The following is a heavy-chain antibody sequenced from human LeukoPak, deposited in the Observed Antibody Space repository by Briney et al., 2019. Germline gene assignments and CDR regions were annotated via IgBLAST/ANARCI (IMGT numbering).Heavy chain of an antibody. J-gene: IGHJ6*02. CDR2: ISSSGSTI. CDR3: ARVGDFWSGYDPYYYGMDV. V-gene: IGHV3-11*01. Sequence: GGSLRLSCAASGFTFSSYAMSWIRQAPGKGLEWVSYISSSGSTIYYADSVKGRFTISRDNAKNSLYLQMNSLRAEDTAVYYCARVGDFWSGYDPYYYGMDVWGQGTTVTVSS. D-gene: IGHD3-3*01. CDR1: GFTFSSYA.